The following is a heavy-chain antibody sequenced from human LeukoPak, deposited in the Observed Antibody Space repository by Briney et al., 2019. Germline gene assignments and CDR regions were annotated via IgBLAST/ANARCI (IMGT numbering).Heavy chain of an antibody. CDR3: AKLGSSGYYYSLIDY. V-gene: IGHV3-23*01. J-gene: IGHJ4*02. CDR1: EFTFSSYA. CDR2: ISGSGGST. Sequence: GGSLRLSCAASEFTFSSYAMSWVRQAPGKGLEWVSAISGSGGSTYYADSVKGRFTISRDNSKNTLYLQMNSLRAEDTAVYYCAKLGSSGYYYSLIDYWGQGTLVTVSS. D-gene: IGHD3-22*01.